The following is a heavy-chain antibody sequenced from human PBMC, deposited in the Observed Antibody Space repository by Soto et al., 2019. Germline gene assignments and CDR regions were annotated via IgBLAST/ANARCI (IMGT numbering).Heavy chain of an antibody. Sequence: QVQLVQSGAEVKKPGSSVRVSCKASGDTFSFYSINWVRQAPGLGLEWMGRINPILSMSNYAQRFQGRVTVTADKSTSTAYMELISLRSDDTAMYYCASSYGSGYRAFDYWGQGALVTVSS. V-gene: IGHV1-69*02. J-gene: IGHJ4*02. CDR3: ASSYGSGYRAFDY. CDR1: GDTFSFYS. D-gene: IGHD3-10*01. CDR2: INPILSMS.